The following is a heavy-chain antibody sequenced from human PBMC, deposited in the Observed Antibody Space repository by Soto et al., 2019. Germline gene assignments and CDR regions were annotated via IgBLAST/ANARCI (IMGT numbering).Heavy chain of an antibody. CDR2: ISANGASI. CDR3: AKDRYYDTPGWFDP. CDR1: GFTFRDHA. J-gene: IGHJ5*02. V-gene: IGHV3-23*01. Sequence: PGGSLRLSSVGSGFTFRDHARRGVRQAPGRGLEWVSAISANGASIQHADSVKGRFSVSRDNAKNTVYLQMDNLRTEDSAVYYCAKDRYYDTPGWFDPWGQGSRVPVSS. D-gene: IGHD3-22*01.